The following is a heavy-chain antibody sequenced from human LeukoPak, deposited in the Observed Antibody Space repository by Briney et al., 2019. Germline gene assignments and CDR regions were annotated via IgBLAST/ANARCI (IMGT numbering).Heavy chain of an antibody. Sequence: ASVKVSCKASGYTFTSYAMHWVRQAPGQGLEWMGWISAYNGNTNYAQNLQDRVTMTTDTSATTAYMELRSLRSDDTAVYYCARYYDILTGFDVWGQGTMVTVSS. V-gene: IGHV1-18*01. CDR1: GYTFTSYA. D-gene: IGHD3-9*01. CDR3: ARYYDILTGFDV. J-gene: IGHJ3*01. CDR2: ISAYNGNT.